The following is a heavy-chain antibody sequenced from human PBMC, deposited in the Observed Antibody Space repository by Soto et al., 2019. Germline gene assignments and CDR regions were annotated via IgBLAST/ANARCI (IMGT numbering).Heavy chain of an antibody. CDR2: ISYDGSNK. D-gene: IGHD4-17*01. CDR1: GFTFSSYG. Sequence: QVQLVESGGGVVQPGRSLRLSCAASGFTFSSYGMHWVRQAPGKGLEWVAVISYDGSNKYYADSVKGRFTISRDNSKNTLYLQMNSLRAEDTAVYYRAKDVTYGDYSTFDYWGQGTLVTVSS. CDR3: AKDVTYGDYSTFDY. V-gene: IGHV3-30*18. J-gene: IGHJ4*02.